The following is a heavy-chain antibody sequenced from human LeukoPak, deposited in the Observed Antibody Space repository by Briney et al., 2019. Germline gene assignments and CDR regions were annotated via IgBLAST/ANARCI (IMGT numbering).Heavy chain of an antibody. CDR1: GGSISSYY. D-gene: IGHD2-21*02. J-gene: IGHJ3*02. V-gene: IGHV4-59*01. Sequence: SETLSLTCTVSGGSISSYYWSWIRQPPGKGLEWIGYIYYSGSTNYNPSLKSRVTISVDTSKNQLSLKLSSVTAADTAVYYCARALNIVVVTALPWAFDIWGQGTMVTVSS. CDR2: IYYSGST. CDR3: ARALNIVVVTALPWAFDI.